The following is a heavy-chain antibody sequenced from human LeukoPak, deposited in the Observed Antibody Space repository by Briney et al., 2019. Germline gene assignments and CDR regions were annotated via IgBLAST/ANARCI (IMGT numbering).Heavy chain of an antibody. CDR3: ARATRRDGYNLDY. D-gene: IGHD5-24*01. Sequence: PSETLSLTCTVSGGSISSYYWSWIRQPPGKGLEWVGYINYSGSTNYNPSLKSRVTISVDTSRNQFSLKLSSVTAADTAVYYCARATRRDGYNLDYWGREPWSPSPQ. CDR1: GGSISSYY. V-gene: IGHV4-59*01. J-gene: IGHJ4*02. CDR2: INYSGST.